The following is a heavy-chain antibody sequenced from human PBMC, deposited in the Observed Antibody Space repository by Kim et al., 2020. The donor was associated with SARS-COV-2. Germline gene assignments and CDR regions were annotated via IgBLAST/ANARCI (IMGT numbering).Heavy chain of an antibody. CDR1: GFTFSSYA. V-gene: IGHV3-23*01. CDR2: ISGSGGST. Sequence: GGSLRLSCAASGFTFSSYAMSWVRQAPGEGLEWVSAISGSGGSTYYADSVKGRFTISRDNSKNTLYLQMNSLRAEDTAVYYCAKVLEWLSFSRYYYYMDVWGKGTTVTVSS. CDR3: AKVLEWLSFSRYYYYMDV. D-gene: IGHD3-3*01. J-gene: IGHJ6*03.